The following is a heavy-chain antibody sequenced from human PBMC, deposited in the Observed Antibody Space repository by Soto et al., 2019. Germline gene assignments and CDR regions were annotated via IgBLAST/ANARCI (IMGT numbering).Heavy chain of an antibody. J-gene: IGHJ4*02. CDR1: GYTFTIDW. CDR2: IYPSDSDT. V-gene: IGHV5-51*01. D-gene: IGHD6-25*01. Sequence: PWESLRISCKGSGYTFTIDWIAWVRQMPGKGLEWMGIIYPSDSDTRYSPSFQGQVTMSADKSISTAYLEWSRLKASDTAKYYCARQGGSAGLGLDYWGQGTLVTVSS. CDR3: ARQGGSAGLGLDY.